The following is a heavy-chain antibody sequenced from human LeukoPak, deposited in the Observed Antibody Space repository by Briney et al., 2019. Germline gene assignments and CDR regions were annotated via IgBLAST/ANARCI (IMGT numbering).Heavy chain of an antibody. CDR2: IYYSGST. D-gene: IGHD3-3*01. Sequence: SETLSLTCTVSGGPIGSSRYYWGWIRQHPGKGLEWIGYIYYSGSTYYNPSLKSRVTISVDTSKNQFSLKLSSVTAADTAVYYCASSGPYYDFWSGYYTNYYYYMDVWGKGTTVTVSS. J-gene: IGHJ6*03. V-gene: IGHV4-31*03. CDR3: ASSGPYYDFWSGYYTNYYYYMDV. CDR1: GGPIGSSRYY.